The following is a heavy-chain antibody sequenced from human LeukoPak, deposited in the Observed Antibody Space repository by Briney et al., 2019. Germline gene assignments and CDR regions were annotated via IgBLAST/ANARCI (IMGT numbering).Heavy chain of an antibody. CDR1: RFTFNTYW. D-gene: IGHD1-1*01. CDR2: TDSDGYST. CDR3: ASEGTTGTTWGPDY. J-gene: IGHJ4*02. V-gene: IGHV3-74*01. Sequence: GGSLRLSCAASRFTFNTYWMHWVRQAPGKGLVWVSRTDSDGYSTAYADFVKGRFTISRDNAKNTLYLQMNSLRAEDTAVYYCASEGTTGTTWGPDYWGQGTLVTVSS.